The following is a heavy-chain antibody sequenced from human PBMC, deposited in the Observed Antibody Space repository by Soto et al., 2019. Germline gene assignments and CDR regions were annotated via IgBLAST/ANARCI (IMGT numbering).Heavy chain of an antibody. D-gene: IGHD3-3*01. CDR1: GYTFTGYY. J-gene: IGHJ6*02. CDR2: INPNSGGP. Sequence: ASVKVSCKASGYTFTGYYIHWVRQAPGQRLEWMGYINPNSGGPNYAQKFQGRVTMTRDTSISTAYMELSRLRSDDTAVYFCARDYWSGDRYYYGMDVWGQGTTVTVS. V-gene: IGHV1-2*02. CDR3: ARDYWSGDRYYYGMDV.